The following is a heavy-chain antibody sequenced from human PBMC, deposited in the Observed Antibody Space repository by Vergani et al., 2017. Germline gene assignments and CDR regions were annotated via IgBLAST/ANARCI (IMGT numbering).Heavy chain of an antibody. V-gene: IGHV3-73*02. D-gene: IGHD5-18*01. CDR2: IRSKTNNYET. J-gene: IGHJ3*01. CDR1: GFTFCGSG. Sequence: EMQLVESGGGLVQPGGSLKLSCAASGFTFCGSGIHWVRQPSGKGLQWVGRIRSKTNNYETAYVAAVKGRFTVSRDDSKNTAYLQMDSLKIEDTAVYYCTRLSETPMVINGFDVWGQGTMVTVSS. CDR3: TRLSETPMVINGFDV.